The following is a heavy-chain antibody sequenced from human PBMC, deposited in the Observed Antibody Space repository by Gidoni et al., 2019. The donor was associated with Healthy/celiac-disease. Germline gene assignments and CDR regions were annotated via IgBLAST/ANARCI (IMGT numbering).Heavy chain of an antibody. J-gene: IGHJ6*02. D-gene: IGHD2-2*02. CDR2: IIPILGIA. V-gene: IGHV1-69*09. CDR1: GGTFSSYA. CDR3: ARDRYCSSTSCYTLRYYYGMDV. Sequence: QVQLVQSGAEVKKPGSSVKVSCKASGGTFSSYAISWVRQAPGQGLEWMGRIIPILGIANYAQKFQGRVTITADKSTSTAYMELSSLRSEDTAVYYCARDRYCSSTSCYTLRYYYGMDVWGQGTTVTVSS.